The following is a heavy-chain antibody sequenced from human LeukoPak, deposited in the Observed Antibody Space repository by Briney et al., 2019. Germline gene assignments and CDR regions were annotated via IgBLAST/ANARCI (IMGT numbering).Heavy chain of an antibody. V-gene: IGHV4-39*07. Sequence: SETLSLTCTVSGGSISSSSYYWGWIRQPPGKGLEWIGSIYYSGSTYYNPSLKSRVTISVDTSKNQFSLKLSSVTAADTAVYYCARGHGGSYPRPNDAFDIWGQGTMVTVSS. CDR2: IYYSGST. CDR3: ARGHGGSYPRPNDAFDI. J-gene: IGHJ3*02. CDR1: GGSISSSSYY. D-gene: IGHD1-26*01.